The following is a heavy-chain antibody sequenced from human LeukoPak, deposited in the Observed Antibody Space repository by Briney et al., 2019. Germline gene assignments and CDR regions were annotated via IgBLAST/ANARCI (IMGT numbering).Heavy chain of an antibody. D-gene: IGHD3-16*01. J-gene: IGHJ4*02. Sequence: AGGSLRLSCAASGFTFSDYYMSWMRQAPGKGLEWVSYISGSSTYTNYADSVKGRFTISRDNAKNSVYLQMNSLRAEDTAVYYCARDDIRSPGNWGQGTLVAVSS. CDR1: GFTFSDYY. CDR3: ARDDIRSPGN. CDR2: ISGSSTYT. V-gene: IGHV3-11*05.